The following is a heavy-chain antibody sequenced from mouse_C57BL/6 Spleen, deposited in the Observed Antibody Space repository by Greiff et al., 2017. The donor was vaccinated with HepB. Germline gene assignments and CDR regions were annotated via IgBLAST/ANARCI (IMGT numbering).Heavy chain of an antibody. D-gene: IGHD2-3*01. CDR2: ISDGGSYT. CDR1: GFTFSSYA. Sequence: EVHLVESGGGLVKPGGSLKLSCAASGFTFSSYAMSWVRQTPEKRLEWVATISDGGSYTYYPDNVKGRFTISRDNAKNNLYLQMSHLKSEDTAMYYCASFYDGYSDYAMDYWGQGTSVTVSS. V-gene: IGHV5-4*01. CDR3: ASFYDGYSDYAMDY. J-gene: IGHJ4*01.